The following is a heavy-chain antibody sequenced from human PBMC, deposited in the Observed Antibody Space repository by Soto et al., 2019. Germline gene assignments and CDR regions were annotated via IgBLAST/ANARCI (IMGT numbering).Heavy chain of an antibody. V-gene: IGHV1-8*01. D-gene: IGHD3-9*01. J-gene: IGHJ6*03. CDR3: AILGYFDWLLPNDYYYYYYMDV. CDR1: GYTFTSYD. CDR2: MNPNSGNT. Sequence: ASVKVSCKASGYTFTSYDINWVRQATGQGLEWMGWMNPNSGNTGYAQKFQGRVTMTRNTSISTAYMELSSLRSEDTAVYYCAILGYFDWLLPNDYYYYYYMDVWGKGTTVTVSS.